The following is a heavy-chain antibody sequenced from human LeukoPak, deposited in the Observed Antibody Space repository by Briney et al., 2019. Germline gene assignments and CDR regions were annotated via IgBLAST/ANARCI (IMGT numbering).Heavy chain of an antibody. V-gene: IGHV1-2*02. J-gene: IGHJ4*02. CDR1: GYTFTGYY. Sequence: ASVKVSCKASGYTFTGYYMRWVRQAPGQGLEWMGWINPNSGGTNYAQKFQGRVTMTRDTSISTAYMELSRLRSDDTAVYYCAREEADYDILTGYYNPMEYFDYWGQGTLVTVSS. CDR2: INPNSGGT. CDR3: AREEADYDILTGYYNPMEYFDY. D-gene: IGHD3-9*01.